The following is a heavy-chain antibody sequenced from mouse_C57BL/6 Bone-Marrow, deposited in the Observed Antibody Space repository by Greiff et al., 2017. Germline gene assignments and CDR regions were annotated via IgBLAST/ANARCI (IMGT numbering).Heavy chain of an antibody. CDR3: AREVTYDV. V-gene: IGHV5-4*01. CDR2: ISDGGSYT. CDR1: GFTFSSYA. J-gene: IGHJ1*03. Sequence: EVQRVESGGGLVKPGGSLKLSCAASGFTFSSYAMSWVRQTPEKMLEWVATISDGGSYTYYPDNVKGRFTISRDNAKNNLYLQMSHLKSEDTAMYYCAREVTYDVWGTGTTVTVSS. D-gene: IGHD2-12*01.